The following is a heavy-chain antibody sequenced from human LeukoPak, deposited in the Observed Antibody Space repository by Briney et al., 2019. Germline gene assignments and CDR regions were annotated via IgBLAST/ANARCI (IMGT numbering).Heavy chain of an antibody. CDR2: ITTSDGNT. CDR3: AKFNPSTGGFDY. CDR1: GSTFSSYT. D-gene: IGHD5/OR15-5a*01. V-gene: IGHV3-23*01. Sequence: PGGSLRLSCAASGSTFSSYTMSWVRQAPGEGLEWVSTITTSDGNTYYADSVKGRFTVSRDNSKNTLFLQMNSLRAEDTAVYYCAKFNPSTGGFDYWGQGTLVTVSS. J-gene: IGHJ4*02.